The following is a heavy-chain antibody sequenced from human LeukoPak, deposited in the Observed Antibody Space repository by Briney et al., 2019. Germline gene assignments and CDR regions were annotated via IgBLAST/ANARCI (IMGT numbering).Heavy chain of an antibody. V-gene: IGHV1-18*01. D-gene: IGHD3-10*01. CDR3: ARDYGSGRKNWFDP. CDR1: GYTFTSYG. Sequence: ASVKVSCKASGYTFTSYGISWVRQAPGQGLEWMGWISAYSGNTNYAQKLQGRVTMTTDTSTSTAYMGLRSLRSDDTAVYYCARDYGSGRKNWFDPWGQGTLVTVSS. CDR2: ISAYSGNT. J-gene: IGHJ5*02.